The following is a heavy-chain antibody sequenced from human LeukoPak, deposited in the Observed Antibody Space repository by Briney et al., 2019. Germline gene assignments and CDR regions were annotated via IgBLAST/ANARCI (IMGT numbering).Heavy chain of an antibody. V-gene: IGHV1-69*13. J-gene: IGHJ4*02. CDR3: ARSRGYGDYSDY. D-gene: IGHD4-17*01. CDR2: IIPIFGTA. Sequence: SVKVSCKASGGTFSSYAISWVRQAPGQGLEWMGGIIPIFGTANYAQKFQGRVTITADESTSTAYMELSSLRAEDTAVYYCARSRGYGDYSDYWGQGTLVTVSS. CDR1: GGTFSSYA.